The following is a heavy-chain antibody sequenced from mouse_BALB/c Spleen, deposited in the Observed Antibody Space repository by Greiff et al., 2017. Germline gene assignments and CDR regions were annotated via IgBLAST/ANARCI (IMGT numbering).Heavy chain of an antibody. J-gene: IGHJ2*01. Sequence: DVKLQESGPGLVKPSQSLSLTCSVTGYSITSGYYWNWIRQFPGNKLEWMGYISYDGSNNYNPSLKNRISITRDTSKNQFFLKLNSVTTEDTATYYCARARTVLDYWGQGTTLTVSS. CDR1: GYSITSGYY. V-gene: IGHV3-6*02. CDR2: ISYDGSN. CDR3: ARARTVLDY. D-gene: IGHD1-1*01.